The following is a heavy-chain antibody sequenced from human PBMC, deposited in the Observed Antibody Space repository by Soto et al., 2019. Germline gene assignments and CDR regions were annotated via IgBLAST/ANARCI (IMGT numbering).Heavy chain of an antibody. J-gene: IGHJ5*02. Sequence: ASLEVSCKASGYSFTNSDVSWVRQATGQGLEWMGWMNPGSGDTGYAQKFQGRVTMTRDISIATAYMELSSLRSDDTAINYCARMETFGSLNWFDPWGQGTLVTVSS. D-gene: IGHD3-16*01. CDR2: MNPGSGDT. CDR1: GYSFTNSD. CDR3: ARMETFGSLNWFDP. V-gene: IGHV1-8*01.